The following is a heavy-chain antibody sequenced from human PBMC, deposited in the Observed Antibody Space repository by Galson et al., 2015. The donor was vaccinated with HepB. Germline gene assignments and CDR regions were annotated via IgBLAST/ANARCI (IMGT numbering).Heavy chain of an antibody. CDR2: IHPGDFDT. J-gene: IGHJ4*02. Sequence: QSGAEVKKPGESLKISCKGSGDFFSTYWIGWVRQMPGKGLEWMGMIHPGDFDTRYSPSFQGQVTMSVDKSISTASLQWSSLKASDTAIYYCAGILTGYNWGYYFHYWSQGTLVTVSS. CDR1: GDFFSTYW. V-gene: IGHV5-51*01. D-gene: IGHD3-9*01. CDR3: AGILTGYNWGYYFHY.